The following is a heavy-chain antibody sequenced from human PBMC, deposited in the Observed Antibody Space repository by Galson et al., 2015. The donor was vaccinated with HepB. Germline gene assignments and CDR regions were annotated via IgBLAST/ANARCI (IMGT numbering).Heavy chain of an antibody. CDR3: ASDWYYYDGTGYYYDSEYYYYSMDV. J-gene: IGHJ6*02. CDR1: GFTFDSYG. Sequence: SLRLSCAASGFTFDSYGINWVRQAPGKGLEWVSSINSDGSYIYYADSVKGRFTISRDKAKNSLFLQMNSLRAEDTAVYYCASDWYYYDGTGYYYDSEYYYYSMDVWGQGTTVTVSS. CDR2: INSDGSYI. D-gene: IGHD3-22*01. V-gene: IGHV3-21*01.